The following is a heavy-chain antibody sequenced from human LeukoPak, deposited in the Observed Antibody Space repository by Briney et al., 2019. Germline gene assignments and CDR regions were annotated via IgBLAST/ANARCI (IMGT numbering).Heavy chain of an antibody. D-gene: IGHD6-19*01. CDR1: GFTFSSYS. Sequence: GGSLRLSCAASGFTFSSYSMNWVRQAPGKGLEWVSSISSSSSYIYYADSVKGRFTISRDNAKNSLYLQMNSLRAEDTAVYYCAREGSSGGRADYWGQGTLVTVSS. V-gene: IGHV3-21*01. J-gene: IGHJ4*02. CDR2: ISSSSSYI. CDR3: AREGSSGGRADY.